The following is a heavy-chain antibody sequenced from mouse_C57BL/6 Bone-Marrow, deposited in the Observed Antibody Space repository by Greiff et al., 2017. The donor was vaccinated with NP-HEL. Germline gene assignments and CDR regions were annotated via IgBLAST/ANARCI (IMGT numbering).Heavy chain of an antibody. CDR3: ARKTVSWFAY. D-gene: IGHD4-1*01. J-gene: IGHJ3*01. Sequence: QVQLQQPGAELVKPGASVKMSCKASGYTFTSYWITWVKQRPGQGLEWIGDIYPGSGSTNYNEKFKSKATLTVDTSSSTAYRRLSSLTSEDSAVYYCARKTVSWFAYWGQGTLVTVSA. CDR1: GYTFTSYW. CDR2: IYPGSGST. V-gene: IGHV1-55*01.